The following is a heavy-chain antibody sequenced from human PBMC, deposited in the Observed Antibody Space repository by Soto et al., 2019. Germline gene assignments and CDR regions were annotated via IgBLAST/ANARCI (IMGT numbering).Heavy chain of an antibody. J-gene: IGHJ6*02. CDR2: IYYSGST. Sequence: PSETLSLTCTVSGGSISSGGYYWSWIRQHPGKGLEWIGYIYYSGSTYYNPSLKSRVTISVDTSKNQFSLKLSSVTAADTAVYYCARHRAAATGAYYYYYGMDVWGQGTTVTVSS. V-gene: IGHV4-31*03. D-gene: IGHD6-13*01. CDR3: ARHRAAATGAYYYYYGMDV. CDR1: GGSISSGGYY.